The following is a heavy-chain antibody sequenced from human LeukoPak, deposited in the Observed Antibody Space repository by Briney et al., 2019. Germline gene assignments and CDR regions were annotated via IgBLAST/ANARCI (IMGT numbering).Heavy chain of an antibody. J-gene: IGHJ6*04. Sequence: PSETLSLTCTVSGGSISSGGYYWSWIRQHPGKGLEWIGYIYYSGSTYYNPSLKSRVTISVDTSKNQFSLKLSSVTAADTAVYYCARDTAGLDYYYYGMDVWGKGTTVTVSS. V-gene: IGHV4-31*03. CDR2: IYYSGST. CDR3: ARDTAGLDYYYYGMDV. CDR1: GGSISSGGYY. D-gene: IGHD3-10*01.